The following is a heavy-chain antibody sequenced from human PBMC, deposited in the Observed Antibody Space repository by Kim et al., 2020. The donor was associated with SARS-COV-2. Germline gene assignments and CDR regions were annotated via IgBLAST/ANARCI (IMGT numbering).Heavy chain of an antibody. CDR3: ARRQFTSGWYYFDY. Sequence: YADSVKDRFTNSRDNAKNTLYLQMNSRRAEDTAVYYCARRQFTSGWYYFDYWGQGTLVTVSS. V-gene: IGHV3-74*01. D-gene: IGHD6-19*01. J-gene: IGHJ4*02.